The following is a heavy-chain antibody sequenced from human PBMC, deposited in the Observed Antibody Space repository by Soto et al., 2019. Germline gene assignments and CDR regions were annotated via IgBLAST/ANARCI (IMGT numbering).Heavy chain of an antibody. V-gene: IGHV3-33*01. J-gene: IGHJ4*02. CDR1: GFSFSSYG. CDR2: IWYDGSNK. CDR3: ARSPPGVAGRYYFDY. Sequence: QVQLVESGGGVVQSGRSLRLSCAASGFSFSSYGMHWVRQAPGKGLEWVAVIWYDGSNKYYGDSVKGRFTISRDNSKNTLYLQMNSLRAEDTAVYYCARSPPGVAGRYYFDYWGQGTLITVSS. D-gene: IGHD6-6*01.